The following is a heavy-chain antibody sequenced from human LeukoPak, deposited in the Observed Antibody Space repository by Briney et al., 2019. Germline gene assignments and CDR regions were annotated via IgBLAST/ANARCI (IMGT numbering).Heavy chain of an antibody. D-gene: IGHD6-19*01. CDR2: INPKSGGT. J-gene: IGHJ2*01. CDR3: ARYSSGWYFDL. Sequence: ASVKVSCKTSGYTFTGYYMHWVRQAPGQGLEWMGWINPKSGGTNYAQKFQGRVTMTRDTSISTAYMELNRLRSDDTAGYYCARYSSGWYFDLWGRGTLVTVSS. V-gene: IGHV1-2*02. CDR1: GYTFTGYY.